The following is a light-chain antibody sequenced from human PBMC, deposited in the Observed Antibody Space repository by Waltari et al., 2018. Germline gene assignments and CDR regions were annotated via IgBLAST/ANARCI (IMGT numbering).Light chain of an antibody. Sequence: ELVLTQSPGSLSSSPGERVTLPCRASQSVSRALAWYQQKTGQSPRLLIFGASNRATGIPDRFSGSGAETDFSLTISRLEPEDFAVYYCQHYVRLPATFGRGTKVEIK. CDR1: QSVSRA. J-gene: IGKJ1*01. V-gene: IGKV3-20*01. CDR2: GAS. CDR3: QHYVRLPAT.